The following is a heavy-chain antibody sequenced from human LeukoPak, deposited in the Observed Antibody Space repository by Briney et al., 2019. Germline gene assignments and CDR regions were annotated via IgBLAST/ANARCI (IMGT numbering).Heavy chain of an antibody. CDR2: ISYDGSNK. D-gene: IGHD6-19*01. Sequence: GGSLRLSCAASGFTFSSYGMHWVRQTPGKGLEWVAVISYDGSNKDYADSVKGRFTISRDNSKNTLYLQMRSLRVEDTGVYYCAKDRGSSGRNYFDQRGQGTLVTVSS. CDR3: AKDRGSSGRNYFDQ. J-gene: IGHJ4*02. V-gene: IGHV3-30*18. CDR1: GFTFSSYG.